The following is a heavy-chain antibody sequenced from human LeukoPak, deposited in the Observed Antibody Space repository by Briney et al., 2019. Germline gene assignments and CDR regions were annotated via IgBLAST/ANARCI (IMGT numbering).Heavy chain of an antibody. Sequence: GGSLRLSCAASGFIYSHYGMHWVRQAPGKGLEWVAVIWSDGSNRFYAGSVKGRFTIFRDNSQRTLFLQMNSLRVDDTAMYYCVRDAQRGFDYSNSLKYWGHGTLVTVSS. CDR1: GFIYSHYG. J-gene: IGHJ4*01. CDR3: VRDAQRGFDYSNSLKY. CDR2: IWSDGSNR. D-gene: IGHD4-11*01. V-gene: IGHV3-33*01.